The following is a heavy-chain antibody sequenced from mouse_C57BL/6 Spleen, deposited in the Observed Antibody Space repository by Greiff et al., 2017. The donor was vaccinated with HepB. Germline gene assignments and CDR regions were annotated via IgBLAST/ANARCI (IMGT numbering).Heavy chain of an antibody. CDR1: GYAFSSYW. CDR3: AICGPNWDCDY. CDR2: IYPGDGDT. Sequence: QVQLQQSGAELVKPGASVKISCKASGYAFSSYWMNWVKQRPGKGLEWIGQIYPGDGDTNYNGKFKGKATLTADKSSSTAYMQLSSLTSEDSAVYFCAICGPNWDCDYWGQGTTLTVSS. D-gene: IGHD4-1*01. V-gene: IGHV1-80*01. J-gene: IGHJ2*01.